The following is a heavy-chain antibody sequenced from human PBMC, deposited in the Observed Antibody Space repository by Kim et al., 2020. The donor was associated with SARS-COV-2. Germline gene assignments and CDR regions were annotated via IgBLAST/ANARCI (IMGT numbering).Heavy chain of an antibody. D-gene: IGHD1-7*01. Sequence: SYAQKFQGRFTMTRDTSTSTVYMELGSLRSEDTAVYYCARENWNYSGLGYWGQGTLVTVSS. CDR3: ARENWNYSGLGY. V-gene: IGHV1-46*01. J-gene: IGHJ4*02.